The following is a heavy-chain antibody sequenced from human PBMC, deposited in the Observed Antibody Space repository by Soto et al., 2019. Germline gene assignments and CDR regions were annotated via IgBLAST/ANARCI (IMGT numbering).Heavy chain of an antibody. CDR3: ARDVPIVARDDYYYYYGMDV. V-gene: IGHV3-21*01. Sequence: GGSLRLSCAASGFTFSSYSMNWVRQAPGKGLECVSSISSSSSYIYYADSVKGRFTISRDNAKNSLYLQMNSLRAEDTAVYYCARDVPIVARDDYYYYYGMDVWGQGTTVTVSS. CDR1: GFTFSSYS. CDR2: ISSSSSYI. J-gene: IGHJ6*02. D-gene: IGHD6-6*01.